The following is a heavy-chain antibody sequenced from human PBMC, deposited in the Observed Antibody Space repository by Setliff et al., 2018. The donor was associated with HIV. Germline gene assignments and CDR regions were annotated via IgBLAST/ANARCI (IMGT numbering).Heavy chain of an antibody. Sequence: TLSLTCTVSGGSISSGSYYWSWIRQPAGKGLEWIGRIYTSGSTKYNPSLKSRVTISVDTSKNQVSLKLSSVTEADTAVYYCARQQTALFVDYWGQGTLVTVSS. CDR1: GGSISSGSYY. J-gene: IGHJ4*02. V-gene: IGHV4-61*02. CDR3: ARQQTALFVDY. D-gene: IGHD2-21*02. CDR2: IYTSGST.